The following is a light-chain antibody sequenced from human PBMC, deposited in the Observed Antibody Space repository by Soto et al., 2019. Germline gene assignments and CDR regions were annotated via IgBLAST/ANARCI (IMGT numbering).Light chain of an antibody. V-gene: IGKV2-28*01. J-gene: IGKJ5*01. Sequence: DIVMTQSPLSLPVTPGEPASISCRSSQSLLNNNGYNYLDWYLQRPGQSPVLLIYLGSNRASGVPDRFSGSGSGTDFTLKISRVEAEDVGVYFCMQVLHSPITFGQGTRLEIK. CDR1: QSLLNNNGYNY. CDR2: LGS. CDR3: MQVLHSPIT.